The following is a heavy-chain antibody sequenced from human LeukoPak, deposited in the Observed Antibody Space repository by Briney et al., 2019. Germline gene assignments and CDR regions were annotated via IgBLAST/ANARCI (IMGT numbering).Heavy chain of an antibody. Sequence: PGGSLRLSCAASGFTVSSNYMSWVRQAPGKGLEWVSVIYSGGSTYYADSVKGRFTISRDNSKNTLYLQMNSLRAEDTAVYYCARDLRLTYSGSYGAFDIWGQGTMVTVSS. D-gene: IGHD1-26*01. CDR3: ARDLRLTYSGSYGAFDI. J-gene: IGHJ3*02. CDR1: GFTVSSNY. V-gene: IGHV3-66*01. CDR2: IYSGGST.